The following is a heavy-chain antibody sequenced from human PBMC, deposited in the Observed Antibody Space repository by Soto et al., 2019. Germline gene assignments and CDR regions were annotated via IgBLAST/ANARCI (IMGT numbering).Heavy chain of an antibody. CDR3: AAETYNCNNKGDY. J-gene: IGHJ4*02. CDR2: ISSNSSYI. V-gene: IGHV3-21*01. CDR1: GFTFSSYS. D-gene: IGHD1-20*01. Sequence: EVQLVESGGGVVKPGGSLRLSCAASGFTFSSYSMNWVRQAPGKGLEWVSSISSNSSYIYYADAVKGRFTISRDNAKNSLDLQMNRLRAEDTAVYYCAAETYNCNNKGDYWGQGTLATASS.